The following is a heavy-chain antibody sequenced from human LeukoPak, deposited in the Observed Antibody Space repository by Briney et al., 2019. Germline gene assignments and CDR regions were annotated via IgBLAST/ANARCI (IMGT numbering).Heavy chain of an antibody. CDR3: TRDKWTGGGLSQFDP. J-gene: IGHJ5*02. D-gene: IGHD2-8*02. Sequence: SETLSLTCTVSGGSISDHYWSWIRQPPGKGLEWIAYIYYTGNTKVNPSLKSRVTVSVDTSKNQFSLEVTSVTAADTAVYYCTRDKWTGGGLSQFDPWGQGTLVTVSS. CDR1: GGSISDHY. CDR2: IYYTGNT. V-gene: IGHV4-59*11.